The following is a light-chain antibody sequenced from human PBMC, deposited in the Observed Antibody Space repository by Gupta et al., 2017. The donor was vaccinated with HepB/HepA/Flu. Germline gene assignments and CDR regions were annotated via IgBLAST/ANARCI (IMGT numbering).Light chain of an antibody. CDR2: TNI. Sequence: QSVLTQPPAASGTPGQRVTISCSGASSDIGSNSVHWYKQLPATAPSLLIYTNIQRPSGVPDRCSASKSATSSSLTIXGXQSDDEXEYYCDASDDTCNTALFGGGTKLTVL. CDR3: DASDDTCNTAL. J-gene: IGLJ2*01. CDR1: SSDIGSNS. V-gene: IGLV1-44*01.